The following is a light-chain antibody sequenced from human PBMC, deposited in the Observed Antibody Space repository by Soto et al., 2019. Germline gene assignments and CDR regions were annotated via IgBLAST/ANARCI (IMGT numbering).Light chain of an antibody. CDR3: QQYDNLKVT. Sequence: DIQMTQSPSSLSASVGYRFTITCRASQGIRDDLGWYQQKPGKAPTRLIYAVSSLQNGVPSRFSGSGSGTDFTFTISSLQPEDIETYYCQQYDNLKVTFGGGTKVDIK. CDR1: QGIRDD. J-gene: IGKJ4*01. CDR2: AVS. V-gene: IGKV1-17*01.